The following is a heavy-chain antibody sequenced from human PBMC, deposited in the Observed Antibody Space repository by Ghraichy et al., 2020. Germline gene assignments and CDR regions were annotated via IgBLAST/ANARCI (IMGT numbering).Heavy chain of an antibody. CDR3: ARGGDGDIYGPDI. V-gene: IGHV1-18*01. J-gene: IGHJ3*02. CDR2: ISAYNGNT. D-gene: IGHD5-18*01. CDR1: RENVCTPV. Sequence: ASVKVSCKIGRENVCTPVTSFELECRRLREKKKGWISAYNGNTNYAQKLQGRVTMTTDTSTSTAYMELRSQRSDDTAVYYCARGGDGDIYGPDIWGQGIM.